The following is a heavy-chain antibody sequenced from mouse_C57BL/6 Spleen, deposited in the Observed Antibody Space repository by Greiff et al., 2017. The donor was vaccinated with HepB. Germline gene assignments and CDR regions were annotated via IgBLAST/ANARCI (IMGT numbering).Heavy chain of an antibody. V-gene: IGHV1-69*01. Sequence: QVQLQQPGAELVMPGASVKLSCKASGYTFTSYWMHWVKQKPGQGLEWLGEIDPSDSYTNYNQKFKGKSTLTVDKSSSTAYMQLSSLTSEDAAVYDCARRDCMTTALDYWGQGTTLTVAS. CDR2: IDPSDSYT. D-gene: IGHD1-1*01. J-gene: IGHJ2*01. CDR1: GYTFTSYW. CDR3: ARRDCMTTALDY.